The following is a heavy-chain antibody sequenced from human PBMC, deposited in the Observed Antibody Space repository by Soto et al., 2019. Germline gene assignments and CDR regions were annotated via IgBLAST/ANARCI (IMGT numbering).Heavy chain of an antibody. Sequence: PSETLSLTCTVSGGSISSYYWSWIRQPPGKGLEWIGYIYYSGSTNYNPSLKSRVTISVDTSKNQFSLKLSSVTAADTAVYYCAGGVLGDDIWSGPGGFDPWGQGTLDTVSS. J-gene: IGHJ5*02. CDR2: IYYSGST. CDR1: GGSISSYY. D-gene: IGHD3-3*01. CDR3: AGGVLGDDIWSGPGGFDP. V-gene: IGHV4-59*01.